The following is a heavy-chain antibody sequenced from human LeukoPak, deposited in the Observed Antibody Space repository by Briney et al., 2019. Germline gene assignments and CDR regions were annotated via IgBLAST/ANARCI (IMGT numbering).Heavy chain of an antibody. V-gene: IGHV4-4*07. Sequence: PSETLSLTCTVSGGSLSSYYWSWIRQPAGKGLEWIGHIYSSGRPNYNPSLKSRVTMSVDTSKNQFSLKLTSVTAADTAVYYCAKLGSQWELRLDYWGQGTLVTVSS. CDR3: AKLGSQWELRLDY. D-gene: IGHD3-10*01. CDR2: IYSSGRP. J-gene: IGHJ4*02. CDR1: GGSLSSYY.